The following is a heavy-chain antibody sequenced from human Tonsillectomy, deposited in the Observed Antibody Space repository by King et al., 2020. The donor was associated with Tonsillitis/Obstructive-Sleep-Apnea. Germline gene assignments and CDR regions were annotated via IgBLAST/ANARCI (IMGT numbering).Heavy chain of an antibody. D-gene: IGHD2-15*01. V-gene: IGHV3-43*01. CDR3: AKVGSYCSGGTCYLDY. CDR1: GFTFDDYT. CDR2: ISWDGCST. J-gene: IGHJ4*02. Sequence: VQLVESGGVVVQPGGSLRLSCAASGFTFDDYTMHWVRQAPGKGLEWVSLISWDGCSTYYSDSVKGRFTISRDNSKNSLYLQMNSLRTEDTALYYCAKVGSYCSGGTCYLDYWGQGTLVTVSS.